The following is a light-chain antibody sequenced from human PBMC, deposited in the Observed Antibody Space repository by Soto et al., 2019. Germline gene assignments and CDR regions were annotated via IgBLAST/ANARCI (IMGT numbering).Light chain of an antibody. CDR2: GAS. CDR1: QSVSSSY. J-gene: IGKJ5*01. V-gene: IGKV3-20*01. Sequence: EIVLTQSPGTLSLSPGERATLSCRASQSVSSSYLAWYQQKPGQAPRLLIYGASSRATGIPDRFSGSGSGTDFTLTISRLEPDDFAVYYCQQYTNWPPITFGQGTRLEIK. CDR3: QQYTNWPPIT.